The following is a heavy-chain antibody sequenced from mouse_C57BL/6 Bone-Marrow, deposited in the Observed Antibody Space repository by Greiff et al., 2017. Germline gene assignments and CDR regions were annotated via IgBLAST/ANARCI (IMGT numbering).Heavy chain of an antibody. CDR3: ASPKICYDYDGFAY. CDR2: IYPRSGNT. CDR1: GYTFTSYG. V-gene: IGHV1-81*01. D-gene: IGHD2-4*01. Sequence: VKLQESGAELARPGASVKLSCKASGYTFTSYGISWVKQRTGQGLEWLGEIYPRSGNTYYNEKFKGKATPAADKSSSTAYMELRSLTSEDSAVYLCASPKICYDYDGFAYWGQGTLVTVSA. J-gene: IGHJ3*01.